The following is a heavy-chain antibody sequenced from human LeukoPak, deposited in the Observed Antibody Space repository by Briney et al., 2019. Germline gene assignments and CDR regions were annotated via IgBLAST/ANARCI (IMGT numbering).Heavy chain of an antibody. D-gene: IGHD7-27*01. Sequence: GGSLRLSCAASGFTFSSYSMNWVRQAPGKGLEWVSSISSSSSYIYYADSVKGRFTISRDNSKNTLYLQMNSLRAEDTAAYYCAKDGNWARFENWGQGTLVTVSS. CDR1: GFTFSSYS. CDR2: ISSSSSYI. CDR3: AKDGNWARFEN. J-gene: IGHJ4*02. V-gene: IGHV3-21*04.